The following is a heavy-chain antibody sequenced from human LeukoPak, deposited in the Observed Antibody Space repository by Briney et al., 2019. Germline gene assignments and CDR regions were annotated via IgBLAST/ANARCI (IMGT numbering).Heavy chain of an antibody. Sequence: GGSLRLSCAASGFRFDDYSMSWVRQAPGKGLEWVAVISYDGSNKYYADSVEGRFTISRDNSKNTLYLQMNSLRAEDTAVYYCARSGYSSSIDYWGQGTLVTVSS. J-gene: IGHJ4*02. D-gene: IGHD6-13*01. CDR1: GFRFDDYS. CDR2: ISYDGSNK. CDR3: ARSGYSSSIDY. V-gene: IGHV3-30*04.